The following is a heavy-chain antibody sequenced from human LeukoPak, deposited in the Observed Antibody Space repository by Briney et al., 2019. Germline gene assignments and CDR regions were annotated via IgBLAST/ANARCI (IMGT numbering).Heavy chain of an antibody. D-gene: IGHD3-10*01. CDR3: ARRGPGNYGSGSYDY. Sequence: SETLSLTCAVYGGSFSGYYWSWIRQPPGKGLEWIGEINHSGSTNYNPSLKSRVTISVDTSKNQFPLKLSSVTAADTAVYYCARRGPGNYGSGSYDYWGQGTLVTVSS. V-gene: IGHV4-34*01. J-gene: IGHJ4*02. CDR1: GGSFSGYY. CDR2: INHSGST.